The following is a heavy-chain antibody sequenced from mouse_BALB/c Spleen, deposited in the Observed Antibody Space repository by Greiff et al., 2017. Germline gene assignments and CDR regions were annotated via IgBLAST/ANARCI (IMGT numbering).Heavy chain of an antibody. CDR3: ARREYGNYPAWFAY. V-gene: IGHV3-2*02. CDR1: GYSITSDYA. J-gene: IGHJ3*01. CDR2: ISYSGST. D-gene: IGHD2-10*02. Sequence: VQLQQSGPGLVKPSQSLSLTCTVTGYSITSDYAWNWIRQFPGNKLEWMGYISYSGSTSYNPSLKSRISITRDTSKNQFFLQLNSVTTEDTATYYCARREYGNYPAWFAYWGQGTLVTVSA.